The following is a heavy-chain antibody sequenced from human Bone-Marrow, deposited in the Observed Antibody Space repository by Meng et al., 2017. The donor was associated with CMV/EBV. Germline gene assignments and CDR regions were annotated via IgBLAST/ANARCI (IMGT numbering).Heavy chain of an antibody. CDR2: ISSSSSTI. CDR3: ASYDYGGNRIFDY. V-gene: IGHV3-48*04. D-gene: IGHD4-23*01. CDR1: GFTFSSYS. Sequence: GESLKISCAASGFTFSSYSMNWVRQAPGKGLEWVSYISSSSSTIFYADSVKGRFTISRDNAKNSLYLQMNSLRAEDTAVYYCASYDYGGNRIFDYWGQGNLV. J-gene: IGHJ4*02.